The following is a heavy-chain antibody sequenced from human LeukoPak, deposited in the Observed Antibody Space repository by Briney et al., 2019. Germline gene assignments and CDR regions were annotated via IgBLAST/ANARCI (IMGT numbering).Heavy chain of an antibody. J-gene: IGHJ4*02. CDR3: ARDPQGYYYDSSGYYLYDY. CDR2: ISSSGST. V-gene: IGHV4-61*02. Sequence: SETLSLTCTVSGDSISSGDYYWSWIRQPAGKGLEWIGRISSSGSTNYNPSLKSRVTISVDTSKNQFPLKLSSVTAADTAVYYCARDPQGYYYDSSGYYLYDYWGQGTLVTVSS. D-gene: IGHD3-22*01. CDR1: GDSISSGDYY.